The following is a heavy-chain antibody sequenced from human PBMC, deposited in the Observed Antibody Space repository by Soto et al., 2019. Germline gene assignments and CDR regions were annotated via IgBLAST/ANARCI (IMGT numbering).Heavy chain of an antibody. D-gene: IGHD6-13*01. V-gene: IGHV4-59*08. J-gene: IGHJ4*02. CDR2: VLYSGST. Sequence: VQLQESGPGLVKPSETLSLICTVSGDSISGYYWTWIRQPPGKGLEWIGDVLYSGSTTYNPSLKSRVTIAVDTAKNPFSLKLRSVTAADTAVYFCARIERGYFVYWGQGTLLTVSS. CDR3: ARIERGYFVY. CDR1: GDSISGYY.